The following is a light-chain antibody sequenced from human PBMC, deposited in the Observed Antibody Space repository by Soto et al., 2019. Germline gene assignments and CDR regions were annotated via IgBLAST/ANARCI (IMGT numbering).Light chain of an antibody. CDR3: QSYDSSLSGSSV. V-gene: IGLV1-40*01. Sequence: QSVLTQPPSVSGAPGQRVTISCTGSSSNIGAGYDVHWYQQLPGTAPKLLIYGNSNRPSGVPDRFSGFNSGTSASLAITGLQAEDEADYYCQSYDSSLSGSSVFGTGTKVTVL. CDR2: GNS. J-gene: IGLJ1*01. CDR1: SSNIGAGYD.